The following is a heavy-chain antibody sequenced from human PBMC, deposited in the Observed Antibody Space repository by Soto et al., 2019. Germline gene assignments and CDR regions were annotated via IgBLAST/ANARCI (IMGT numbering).Heavy chain of an antibody. J-gene: IGHJ4*02. D-gene: IGHD5-18*01. Sequence: QVQLVESGGGVVQPGRSLRLSCAASGFSLTRSSMHWVRKAPGTGLEWVALISYSGHNTYYADSVQGRFTISRDTSKNTLYLQMSSLRTEDTAVYYCGRDSADTYGRIDFWGQGTLVTVSS. V-gene: IGHV3-30-3*01. CDR3: GRDSADTYGRIDF. CDR2: ISYSGHNT. CDR1: GFSLTRSS.